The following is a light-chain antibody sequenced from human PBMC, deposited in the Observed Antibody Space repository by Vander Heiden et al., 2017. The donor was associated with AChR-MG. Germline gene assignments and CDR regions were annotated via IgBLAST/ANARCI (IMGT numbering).Light chain of an antibody. CDR2: EDD. Sequence: NFALTQPPFVSESAGKTVSISCTRSSGTIATNYVQWFQQRPGSAPTTVIYEDDQRPSGVPDRFSGSIDSSSTFASLTISGLKTEDEADYYCQTYDHNNRVVFGGGTKLTVL. J-gene: IGLJ2*01. CDR3: QTYDHNNRVV. V-gene: IGLV6-57*03. CDR1: SGTIATNY.